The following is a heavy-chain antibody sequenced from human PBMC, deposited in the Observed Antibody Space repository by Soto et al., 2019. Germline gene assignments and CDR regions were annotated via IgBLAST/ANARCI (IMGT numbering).Heavy chain of an antibody. CDR1: GGSISSSSYY. V-gene: IGHV4-39*01. CDR2: IYYSGST. Sequence: SETLSLTCTVSGGSISSSSYYWGWIRQPPGKGLEWIGSIYYSGSTYYNPSLKSRVTISVDTSKNQFSLKLSSVTAADTAVYYCARLSEYSSSSVDYWGQGTLVTVSS. J-gene: IGHJ4*02. D-gene: IGHD6-6*01. CDR3: ARLSEYSSSSVDY.